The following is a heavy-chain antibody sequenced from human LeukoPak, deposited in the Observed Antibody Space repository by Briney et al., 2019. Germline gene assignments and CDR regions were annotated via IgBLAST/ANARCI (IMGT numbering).Heavy chain of an antibody. Sequence: GESLKISCKGSGYSFTSYWIGWVRQAPGKGLEWVASIKQDGSGEYYVDSVKGRFTISRDNAKKSVHLQMNSLRAEDTAVYYCARDHYNWTPDQGYKVFDYWGQGSLVTVSS. V-gene: IGHV3-7*01. CDR2: IKQDGSGE. CDR3: ARDHYNWTPDQGYKVFDY. J-gene: IGHJ4*02. D-gene: IGHD1-1*01. CDR1: GYSFTSYW.